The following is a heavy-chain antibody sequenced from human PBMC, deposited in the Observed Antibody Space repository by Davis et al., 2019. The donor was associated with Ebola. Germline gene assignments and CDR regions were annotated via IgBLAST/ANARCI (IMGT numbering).Heavy chain of an antibody. CDR2: ISGSGGST. Sequence: GGSLRLSCAASGFTLSSSYMSWVRQVPGKGLEWVSAISGSGGSTYYADSVKGRFTISRDNSKNTLYLQMNSLRAEDTAVYYCAKDNHYYYMDVWGKGTTVTVSS. CDR3: AKDNHYYYMDV. CDR1: GFTLSSSY. D-gene: IGHD1-14*01. J-gene: IGHJ6*03. V-gene: IGHV3-23*01.